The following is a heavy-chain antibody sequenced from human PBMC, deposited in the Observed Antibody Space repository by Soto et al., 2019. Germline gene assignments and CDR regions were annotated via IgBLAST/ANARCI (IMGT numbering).Heavy chain of an antibody. V-gene: IGHV3-21*01. Sequence: GGSLRLSCAASGFTFSDYAMHWVRQAPGKGLEWVSSISSSSSYIYYADSVRGRFTISRDNAKNTVYLQMNSLRAEDTAVYYCARDGTTGDWYDAWGLGTLVTVSS. CDR1: GFTFSDYA. CDR2: ISSSSSYI. D-gene: IGHD1-7*01. J-gene: IGHJ5*02. CDR3: ARDGTTGDWYDA.